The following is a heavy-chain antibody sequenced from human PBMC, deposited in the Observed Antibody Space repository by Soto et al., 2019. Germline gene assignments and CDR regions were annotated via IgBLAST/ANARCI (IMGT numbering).Heavy chain of an antibody. CDR1: GGTISTYA. Sequence: QVHLVQSGAEVKKAGSSVKVSCKTSGGTISTYAISWVRQAPGQGLEWMGKIIPVLGVSDYAQKFQGRLTITADKSTATAYMELSSLRSEDTAVYYCARGGQLVVSFDYWGQGTLVSVSS. V-gene: IGHV1-69*04. D-gene: IGHD6-13*01. CDR3: ARGGQLVVSFDY. CDR2: IIPVLGVS. J-gene: IGHJ4*02.